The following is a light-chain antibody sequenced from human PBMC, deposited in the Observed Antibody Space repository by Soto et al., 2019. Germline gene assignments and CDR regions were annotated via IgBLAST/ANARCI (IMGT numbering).Light chain of an antibody. CDR2: EVS. J-gene: IGLJ2*01. Sequence: QSALTQPASVSGSPGQSITISCTGTSSDVGGYNYVSWYQQHPGKAPKLMISEVSNRPSGVSNRFSGSKSGNTASLIISGLQAEDEAHYYCSSFTSSSGAAFGGGTKITVL. V-gene: IGLV2-14*01. CDR3: SSFTSSSGAA. CDR1: SSDVGGYNY.